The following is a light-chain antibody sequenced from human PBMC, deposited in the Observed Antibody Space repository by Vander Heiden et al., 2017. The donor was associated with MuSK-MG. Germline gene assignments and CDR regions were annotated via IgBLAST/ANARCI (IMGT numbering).Light chain of an antibody. CDR1: SSDVGGYNY. J-gene: IGLJ2*01. V-gene: IGLV2-14*03. CDR3: SSYTSSNTPVV. Sequence: QSALTQPASVSGSPGQSITISCTGTSSDVGGYNYVAWYQQHPGKAPKLMIYDVSNRPSGVSNRFSGSKSGNTASLTISGLHAEDEADYYCSSYTSSNTPVVFGGGTKL. CDR2: DVS.